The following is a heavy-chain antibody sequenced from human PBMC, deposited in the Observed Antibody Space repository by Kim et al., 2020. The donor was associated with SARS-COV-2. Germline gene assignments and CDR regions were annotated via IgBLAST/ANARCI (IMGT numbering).Heavy chain of an antibody. CDR1: GGSISSSSYY. J-gene: IGHJ4*02. CDR3: ASHYYDSSGYYSPDY. Sequence: SETLSLTCTVSGGSISSSSYYWGWIRQPPGKGLEWIGSIYYSGSTYYNPSLKSLVTISVDTSKNQFSLKLSSVTAADTAVYYCASHYYDSSGYYSPDYWGRGTLVTVAS. CDR2: IYYSGST. D-gene: IGHD3-22*01. V-gene: IGHV4-39*01.